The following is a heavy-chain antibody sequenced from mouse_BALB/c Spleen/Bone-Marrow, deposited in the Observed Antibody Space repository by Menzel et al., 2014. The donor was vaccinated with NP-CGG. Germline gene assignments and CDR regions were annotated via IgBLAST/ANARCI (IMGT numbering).Heavy chain of an antibody. D-gene: IGHD1-1*01. Sequence: EVQLQQSGPELVKPGASVKMSCKASGYTFTNYVMHWVKQKPGQGLEWIGYINPYNDGTKYNEKFKGKATLTSDKSSSTAYMELSSLTSEDSAVYYCARYPDYYGGSYAMDYWGQGTSVTVSS. CDR3: ARYPDYYGGSYAMDY. CDR2: INPYNDGT. V-gene: IGHV1-14*01. CDR1: GYTFTNYV. J-gene: IGHJ4*01.